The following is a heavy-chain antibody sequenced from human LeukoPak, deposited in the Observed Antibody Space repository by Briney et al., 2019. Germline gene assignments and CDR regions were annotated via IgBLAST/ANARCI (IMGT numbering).Heavy chain of an antibody. Sequence: PGGSLRLSCAASGFTFSSYGMSWVRQAPGKGLEWVSAISGSGGSTYYADSVKGRFTISRDNSKNTLYLQMNSLRAEDTAVYYCAKDRGYNWNDWYYYYMDVWGKGTTVTISS. J-gene: IGHJ6*03. CDR1: GFTFSSYG. CDR2: ISGSGGST. CDR3: AKDRGYNWNDWYYYYMDV. V-gene: IGHV3-23*01. D-gene: IGHD1-1*01.